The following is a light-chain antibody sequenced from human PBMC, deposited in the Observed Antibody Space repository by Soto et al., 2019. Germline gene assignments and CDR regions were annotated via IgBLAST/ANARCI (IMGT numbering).Light chain of an antibody. V-gene: IGLV2-8*01. CDR3: CSHAGSDTL. CDR2: DVT. Sequence: QSALTQPPSASGSPGQSVTISCTGTSSDVGGYDYVSWFQQHPGKAPKFVIYDVTTRPSGVPDRFSGSKSGNTAYLTVSGLQAEDEADYYCCSHAGSDTLFGGGTKVTVL. CDR1: SSDVGGYDY. J-gene: IGLJ3*02.